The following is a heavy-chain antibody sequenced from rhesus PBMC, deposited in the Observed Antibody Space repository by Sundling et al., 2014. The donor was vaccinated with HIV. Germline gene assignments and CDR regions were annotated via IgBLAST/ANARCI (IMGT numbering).Heavy chain of an antibody. CDR3: ATSLDVWTGPEY. CDR2: ISSGGTNT. V-gene: IGHV3-103*01. J-gene: IGHJ4*01. D-gene: IGHD3-3*01. Sequence: EVQLVESGGGLVQPGGSLRLSCAASGFTFSSSGMYWVRQAPGKGLEWISAISSGGTNTYYADSVKGRFIISRDNSNNTVSLQMNSLRPEDTAVYSCATSLDVWTGPEYWGQGVLVTVSS. CDR1: GFTFSSSG.